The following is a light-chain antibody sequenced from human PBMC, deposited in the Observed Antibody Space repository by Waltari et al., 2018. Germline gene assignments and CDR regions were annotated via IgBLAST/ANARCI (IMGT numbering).Light chain of an antibody. Sequence: QSALTQPASVSGSPGQSITISCTGTSGDLVIGNRVSWYQQYPGKAPKRMIYDVSSRPSGVSARFSGSKSGNTASLTISGLQVEDDADYYCSSYTTNTRVFGGGTKLTVL. J-gene: IGLJ3*02. V-gene: IGLV2-14*03. CDR2: DVS. CDR1: SGDLVIGNR. CDR3: SSYTTNTRV.